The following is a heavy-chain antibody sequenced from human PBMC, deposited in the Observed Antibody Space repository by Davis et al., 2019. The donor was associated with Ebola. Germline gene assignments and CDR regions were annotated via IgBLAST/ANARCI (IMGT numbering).Heavy chain of an antibody. D-gene: IGHD3-22*01. CDR3: ARDFDRVRT. CDR1: GFSFSNYS. CDR2: ISPDGSAI. J-gene: IGHJ4*02. Sequence: SLIISCAASGFSFSNYSIHWVRQAAGNGLMLVPRISPDGSAIGYADSVKGRFTISRDNARNTLYLQMNSLRAEDTAVYYCARDFDRVRTWGQGTLVTVSS. V-gene: IGHV3-74*01.